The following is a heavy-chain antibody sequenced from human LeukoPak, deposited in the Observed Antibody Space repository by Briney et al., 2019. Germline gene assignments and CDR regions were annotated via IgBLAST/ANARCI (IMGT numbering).Heavy chain of an antibody. CDR2: IIPIFGTA. Sequence: GASVKVSCKASGGTFSSYAISWVRQAPGQGLEWMGGIIPIFGTANYAQKFQGRVTITADESTSTAYMELSSLRSEDTAVYYCARDRVLVPASKFYFQHWGQGTLVTVSS. J-gene: IGHJ1*01. CDR1: GGTFSSYA. CDR3: ARDRVLVPASKFYFQH. V-gene: IGHV1-69*13. D-gene: IGHD2-2*01.